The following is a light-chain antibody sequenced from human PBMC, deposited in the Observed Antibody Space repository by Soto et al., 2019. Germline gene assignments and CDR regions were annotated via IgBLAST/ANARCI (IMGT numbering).Light chain of an antibody. CDR2: DVS. CDR3: CSYAGSYSWV. V-gene: IGLV2-11*01. J-gene: IGLJ3*02. CDR1: SSDVGGYHY. Sequence: QSALTQPRSVSGSPGQSVTISCTGTSSDVGGYHYVSWYQQHPGKAPKLMIYDVSKRPSGVPDRFSGSKSGNTASLTISGLQADDEDDYYCCSYAGSYSWVFGGGTKLAVL.